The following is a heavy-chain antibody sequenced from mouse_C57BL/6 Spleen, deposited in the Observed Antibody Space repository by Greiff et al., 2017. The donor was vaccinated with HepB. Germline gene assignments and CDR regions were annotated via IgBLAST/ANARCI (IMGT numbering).Heavy chain of an antibody. CDR3: ARSVPFVVKAYFDV. Sequence: EVQLQQSGPVLVKPGASVKMSCKASGYTFTDYYMNWVKQSHGKSLEWIGVINPYNGGTSYNQKFKGKATLTVDKSSSTAYMELNSLTSEDSAVYYCARSVPFVVKAYFDVWGTGTTVTVSS. CDR1: GYTFTDYY. J-gene: IGHJ1*03. D-gene: IGHD2-2*01. CDR2: INPYNGGT. V-gene: IGHV1-19*01.